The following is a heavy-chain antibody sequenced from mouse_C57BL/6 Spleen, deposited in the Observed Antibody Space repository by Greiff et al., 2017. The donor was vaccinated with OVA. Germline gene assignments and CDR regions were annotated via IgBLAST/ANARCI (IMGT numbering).Heavy chain of an antibody. CDR1: GFSLTSYG. Sequence: VQVVESGPGLVQPSQSLSITCTVSGFSLTSYGVHWVRQSPGKGLEWLGVIWSGGSTDYNAAFISRLSISKDNSKSQVFFKMNSLQADDTAIYYCARNYGSSYGYAMDYWGQGTSVTVSS. CDR2: IWSGGST. V-gene: IGHV2-2*01. D-gene: IGHD1-1*01. J-gene: IGHJ4*01. CDR3: ARNYGSSYGYAMDY.